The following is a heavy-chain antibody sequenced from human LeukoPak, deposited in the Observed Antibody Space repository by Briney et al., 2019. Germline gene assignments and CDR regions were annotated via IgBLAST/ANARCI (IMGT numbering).Heavy chain of an antibody. CDR2: INPNSGGT. D-gene: IGHD1-26*01. CDR1: GGTFSSYT. J-gene: IGHJ3*02. V-gene: IGHV1-2*06. Sequence: GASVKVSCKASGGTFSSYTISWVRQAPGQGLEWMGRINPNSGGTNYAQKFQGRVTMTRDTSISTAYMELSRLRSDDTAVYYCARDSSGSYSGAAFDIWGQGTMVTVSS. CDR3: ARDSSGSYSGAAFDI.